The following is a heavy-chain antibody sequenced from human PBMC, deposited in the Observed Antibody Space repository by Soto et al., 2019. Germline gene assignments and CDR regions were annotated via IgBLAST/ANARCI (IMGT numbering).Heavy chain of an antibody. CDR2: INHSGNT. J-gene: IGHJ4*02. CDR3: ARDAKSYYYDTTKYYFDS. CDR1: SGSFVGYY. V-gene: IGHV4-34*01. Sequence: SETLSLTCSVSSGSFVGYYWNWIRQPPGRGLEWIGEINHSGNTNYNPSLKSRVTISVDASKNQFSLKVISVTAADTAVYYCARDAKSYYYDTTKYYFDSWGQGTLVTVSS. D-gene: IGHD3-9*01.